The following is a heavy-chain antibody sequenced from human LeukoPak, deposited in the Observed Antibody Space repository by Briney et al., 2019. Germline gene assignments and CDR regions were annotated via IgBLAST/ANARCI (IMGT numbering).Heavy chain of an antibody. Sequence: PSETLSLTCTVSGGSIINYYWSWIRQPPGKGLEWIGYIYYSGSTNYNPSLKSRVTISLDTSKNQFSLMLSSVTAADTAVYYCARDRRWELLHAFDIWGQGTMVTVSS. D-gene: IGHD1-26*01. CDR2: IYYSGST. V-gene: IGHV4-59*01. J-gene: IGHJ3*02. CDR1: GGSIINYY. CDR3: ARDRRWELLHAFDI.